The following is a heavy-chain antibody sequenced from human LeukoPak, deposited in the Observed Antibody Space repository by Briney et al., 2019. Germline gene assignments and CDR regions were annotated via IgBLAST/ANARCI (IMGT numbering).Heavy chain of an antibody. CDR2: INHSGST. CDR3: AREHMVRGVRVWTNWFDP. D-gene: IGHD3-10*01. CDR1: GGSFSGYY. J-gene: IGHJ5*02. Sequence: PSETLSLTCAVYGGSFSGYYWSWIRQPPGKGLEWIGEINHSGSTNYNPSLKSRVTISVDTSKNQFSLKLSSVTAADTAVYYCAREHMVRGVRVWTNWFDPWGQGTLVTVSS. V-gene: IGHV4-34*01.